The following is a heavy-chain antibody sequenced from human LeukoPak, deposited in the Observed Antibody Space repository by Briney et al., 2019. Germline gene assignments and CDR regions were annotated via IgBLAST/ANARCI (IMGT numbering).Heavy chain of an antibody. CDR1: GGSISSSSYY. J-gene: IGHJ3*02. CDR2: IYYSGST. V-gene: IGHV4-39*07. CDR3: ARDRPYSSSYDAFDI. D-gene: IGHD6-13*01. Sequence: SETLSLTCTVSGGSISSSSYYWGWIRQPPGKGLEWIGSIYYSGSTYYNPSLKSRVTISVDTSKNQFSLKLSSVTAADTAVYYCARDRPYSSSYDAFDIWGQGTMVTVSS.